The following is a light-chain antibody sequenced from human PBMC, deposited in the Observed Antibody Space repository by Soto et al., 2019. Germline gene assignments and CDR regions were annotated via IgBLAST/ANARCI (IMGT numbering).Light chain of an antibody. V-gene: IGLV1-40*01. Sequence: QSVLTQPPSVSGAPGQRVTISCTGSSSNIGAGYDVHWYQQLPGTAPKRLIYGNSNRPSGVPDRFSGSKSGTSASLAITGLQAEDEADYYCQSYDSSRSDGFGTGTKLTVL. J-gene: IGLJ1*01. CDR3: QSYDSSRSDG. CDR1: SSNIGAGYD. CDR2: GNS.